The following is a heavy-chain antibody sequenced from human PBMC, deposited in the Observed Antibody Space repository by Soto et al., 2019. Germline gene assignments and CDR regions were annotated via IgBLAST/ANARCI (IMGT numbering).Heavy chain of an antibody. Sequence: SXKVSFKASGYTXNSYDIHLVRQATGQGLEWMGWMNPNSGNTGYAQKFQGRVTMTSNTSISTAYMELSSLRSEDTAVYYCARMTTAGYYYYYYGMDVWGQGTTVTV. D-gene: IGHD4-17*01. CDR1: GYTXNSYD. J-gene: IGHJ6*02. CDR3: ARMTTAGYYYYYYGMDV. V-gene: IGHV1-8*01. CDR2: MNPNSGNT.